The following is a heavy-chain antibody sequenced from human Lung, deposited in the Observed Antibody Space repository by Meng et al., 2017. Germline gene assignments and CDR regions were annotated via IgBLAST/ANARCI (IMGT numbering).Heavy chain of an antibody. Sequence: QVKLRKWGAGMLKPSEPLALSCVASGGSFSDYYWSWIRQPPGKGLEWIGEINHSGSTNYNPSLESRATISVDTSQNNLSLKLSSVTAADSAVYYCARGPTTMAHDFDYWGQGTLVTVSS. CDR2: INHSGST. CDR3: ARGPTTMAHDFDY. V-gene: IGHV4-34*01. J-gene: IGHJ4*02. CDR1: GGSFSDYY. D-gene: IGHD4-11*01.